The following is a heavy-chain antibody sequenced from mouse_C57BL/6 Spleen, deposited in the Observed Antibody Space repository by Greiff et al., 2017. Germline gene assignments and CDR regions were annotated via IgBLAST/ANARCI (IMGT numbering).Heavy chain of an antibody. Sequence: VQLQQSGPELVKPGASVKISCKASGYSFTSYYIHWVKQRPGQGLEWIGWIYPGSGNTKYNEKFKGKATMTADTFSSTAYMQLSSLTSEDSAVYYCARCYYGSSPSYAMDYWGQGTSVTVSS. CDR3: ARCYYGSSPSYAMDY. CDR1: GYSFTSYY. D-gene: IGHD1-1*01. CDR2: IYPGSGNT. V-gene: IGHV1-66*01. J-gene: IGHJ4*01.